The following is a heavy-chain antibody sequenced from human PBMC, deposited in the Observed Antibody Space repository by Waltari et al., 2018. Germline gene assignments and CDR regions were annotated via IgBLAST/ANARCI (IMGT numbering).Heavy chain of an antibody. D-gene: IGHD1-26*01. Sequence: QVQLQESGPGLVKPSETLSLTCTVPGGSIRNYYWSWIRQPAGKGLEWIGRIYTSGSTNYNPSLKSRVTMSIDTSKNQFSLKLSSVTAADTAVYYCARAWKWERPPNDAFDIWGQGTMVTVSS. CDR2: IYTSGST. CDR1: GGSIRNYY. V-gene: IGHV4-4*07. J-gene: IGHJ3*02. CDR3: ARAWKWERPPNDAFDI.